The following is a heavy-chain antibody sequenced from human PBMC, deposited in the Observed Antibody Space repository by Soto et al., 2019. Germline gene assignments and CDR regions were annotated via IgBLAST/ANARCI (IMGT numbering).Heavy chain of an antibody. D-gene: IGHD5-12*01. CDR3: AKAQDSGYYIRTGFDY. J-gene: IGHJ4*02. V-gene: IGHV3-30*18. Sequence: QVQLVESGGGVVQPGTSLRLSCTAFGFTFSSYGMHWVRQAPGKGLEWVAVISYDGSNKYYADSVKGRFTISRDDSKNTLDLQMSSLRAEDTAVYYCAKAQDSGYYIRTGFDYWGQGTLVTVSS. CDR1: GFTFSSYG. CDR2: ISYDGSNK.